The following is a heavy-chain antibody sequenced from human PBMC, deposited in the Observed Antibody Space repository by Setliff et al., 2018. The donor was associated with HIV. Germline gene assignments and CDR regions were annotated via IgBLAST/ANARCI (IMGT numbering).Heavy chain of an antibody. CDR1: VFTFIAYY. D-gene: IGHD1-26*01. J-gene: IGHJ1*01. Sequence: GAAVKVSCKASVFTFIAYYLHCVRQAPGQGLEWMGRINPNTGGTNYAQKFQGRVTMTRDTSITTAYMDMTTLTSDDTVVYYCARGGGTIDPGEEYFQHWGQGTLVTVSS. CDR2: INPNTGGT. CDR3: ARGGGTIDPGEEYFQH. V-gene: IGHV1-2*05.